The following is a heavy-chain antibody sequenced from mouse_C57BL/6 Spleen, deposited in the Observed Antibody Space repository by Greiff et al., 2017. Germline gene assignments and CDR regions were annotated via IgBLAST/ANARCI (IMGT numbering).Heavy chain of an antibody. J-gene: IGHJ4*01. D-gene: IGHD1-1*01. CDR3: AGGSSYDYAMDY. CDR2: IWRGGST. CDR1: GFSLTSYG. Sequence: VNLVESGPGLVQPSQSLSITCTVSGFSLTSYGVHWVRQSPGKGLEWLGVIWRGGSTDYNAAFMSRLSITKDNSKSQVFFKMNSLQADDTAIYYCAGGSSYDYAMDYWGQGTSVTVSS. V-gene: IGHV2-5*01.